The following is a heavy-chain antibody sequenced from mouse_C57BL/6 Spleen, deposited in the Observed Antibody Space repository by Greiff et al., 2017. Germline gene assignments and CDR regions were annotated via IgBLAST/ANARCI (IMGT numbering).Heavy chain of an antibody. Sequence: VKLQQSGAELVRPGASVTLSCKASGYTFTDYEMHWVKQTPVHGLEWIGAIDPETGGTASNQKFKGKATLTADKSSSTAYMGIRSLTSEDSAVYDCTSYGYCNGGFAYWGQGTLVTVSA. V-gene: IGHV1-15*01. CDR2: IDPETGGT. D-gene: IGHD2-1*01. CDR1: GYTFTDYE. CDR3: TSYGYCNGGFAY. J-gene: IGHJ3*01.